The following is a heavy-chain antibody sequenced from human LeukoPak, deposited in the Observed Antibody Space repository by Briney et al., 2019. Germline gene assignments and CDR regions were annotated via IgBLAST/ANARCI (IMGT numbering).Heavy chain of an antibody. J-gene: IGHJ1*01. D-gene: IGHD2-15*01. CDR2: ISSSSSYI. Sequence: GGSLRLSCAASGFTFSSYSMNWVRQAPGKGLEWASSISSSSSYIYYADSVKGRFTISRDNAKNSLYLQMNSLRAEDTAVYYCARDWGVVVAATRHFQHWGQGTLVTVSS. CDR1: GFTFSSYS. CDR3: ARDWGVVVAATRHFQH. V-gene: IGHV3-21*01.